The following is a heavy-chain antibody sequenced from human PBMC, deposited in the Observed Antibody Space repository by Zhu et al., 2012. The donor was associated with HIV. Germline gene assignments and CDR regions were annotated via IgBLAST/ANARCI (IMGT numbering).Heavy chain of an antibody. CDR2: IYYGGST. J-gene: IGHJ3*01. CDR3: AKTRTSGWYSYAFHV. Sequence: QVQLQESGPGLVKPSETLSLTCTVSGGTISSSSYFWAWIRQTPGKGLEWIGSIYYGGSTHYNPSHKSRLSISVDTSKNQFSLKLSSVTAADTALYHCAKTRTSGWYSYAFHVWGQGTMVTVSS. V-gene: IGHV4-39*01. D-gene: IGHD6-19*01. CDR1: GGTISSSSYF.